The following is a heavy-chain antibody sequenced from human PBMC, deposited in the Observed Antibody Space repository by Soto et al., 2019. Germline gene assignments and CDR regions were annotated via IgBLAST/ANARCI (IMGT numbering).Heavy chain of an antibody. D-gene: IGHD3-10*01. CDR1: GGSFSGYY. CDR3: ARGLYGSGSYLGTNWFDP. CDR2: INHSGST. Sequence: SETLSLTCAVYGGSFSGYYCSSIRQPPGKGLEWIGEINHSGSTNYNPSLKSRVTISVDTSKNQFSLKLSSVTAADTAVYYCARGLYGSGSYLGTNWFDPWGQGTLVTVSS. V-gene: IGHV4-34*01. J-gene: IGHJ5*02.